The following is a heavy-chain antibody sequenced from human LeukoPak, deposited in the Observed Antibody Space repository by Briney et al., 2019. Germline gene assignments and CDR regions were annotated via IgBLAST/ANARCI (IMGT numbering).Heavy chain of an antibody. V-gene: IGHV3-48*04. J-gene: IGHJ4*02. D-gene: IGHD2-2*02. Sequence: PGGSLRLSCAASGFTFSSYSMNWVRQAPGKGLEWVSYISSSSSTIYYADPVKGRFTISRDNAKNSLYLQMNSLRAEDTAVYYCARGGDIVVVPAAIEDYWGQGTLVTVSS. CDR1: GFTFSSYS. CDR2: ISSSSSTI. CDR3: ARGGDIVVVPAAIEDY.